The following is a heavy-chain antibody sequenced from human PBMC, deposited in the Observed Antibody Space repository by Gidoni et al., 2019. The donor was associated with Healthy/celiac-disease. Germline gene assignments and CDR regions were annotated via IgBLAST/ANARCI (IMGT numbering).Heavy chain of an antibody. D-gene: IGHD3-10*01. CDR2: ISYDGSNK. J-gene: IGHJ4*02. CDR1: GFTFSSYA. CDR3: AKDGMPTYYYGSGSFKYFDY. V-gene: IGHV3-30*18. Sequence: HAQPVESGGGVVQPARSLRLSCAASGFTFSSYAIHWARQAPCKGQEWLEVISYDGSNKYYADSVKGRFNISRDNTRYTLYLQMNSLRAEGTAVYYCAKDGMPTYYYGSGSFKYFDYWGQGTLVTVSS.